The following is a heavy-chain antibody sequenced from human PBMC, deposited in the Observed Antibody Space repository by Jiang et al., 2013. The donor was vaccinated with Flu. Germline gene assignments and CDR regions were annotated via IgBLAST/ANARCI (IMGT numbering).Heavy chain of an antibody. D-gene: IGHD6-13*01. J-gene: IGHJ4*02. V-gene: IGHV4-34*01. Sequence: LLKPSETLSLTCAVYGGSFSGYYWSWIRQPPGKGLEWIGEINHSGSTNYNPSLKSRVTISVDTSKNQFSLKLSSVTAADTAVYYCVGSSWYEVGGYWGQGTLVTVSS. CDR1: GGSFSGYY. CDR3: VGSSWYEVGGY. CDR2: INHSGST.